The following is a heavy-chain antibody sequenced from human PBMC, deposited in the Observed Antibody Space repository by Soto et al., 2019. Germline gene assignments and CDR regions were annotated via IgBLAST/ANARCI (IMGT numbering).Heavy chain of an antibody. J-gene: IGHJ5*01. D-gene: IGHD2-2*01. CDR2: IYHTGNT. V-gene: IGHV4-30-4*01. CDR3: ARDEYQLLSSVSWFDS. Sequence: SETLSLTCTVSGGSISDDSYWSWIRQTPGKGLEWIGYIYHTGNTYYNPSLRSRVSISVDKSKGQFSLKLISVTAADTAVYFCARDEYQLLSSVSWFDSWGQGTLVTVSS. CDR1: GGSISDDSY.